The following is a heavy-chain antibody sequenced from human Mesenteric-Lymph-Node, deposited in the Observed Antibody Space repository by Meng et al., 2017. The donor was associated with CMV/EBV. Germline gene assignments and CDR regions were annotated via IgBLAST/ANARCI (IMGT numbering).Heavy chain of an antibody. J-gene: IGHJ6*02. CDR2: IIHSGST. D-gene: IGHD5-12*01. Sequence: SQTLSLTCAVYGGSFSGYYWSWIRQPPGKGLVWIGEIIHSGSTNYNPSLKSRVTISVDTSENQFSLKLSSVTATDTAVYYCARGGYDFDGMDVWGQGTTVTVSS. CDR3: ARGGYDFDGMDV. CDR1: GGSFSGYY. V-gene: IGHV4-34*01.